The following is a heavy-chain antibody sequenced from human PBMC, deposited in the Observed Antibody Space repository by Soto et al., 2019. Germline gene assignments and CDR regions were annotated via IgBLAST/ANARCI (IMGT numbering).Heavy chain of an antibody. D-gene: IGHD1-1*01. CDR1: GGSISGTYYN. CDR2: IYYSGTT. J-gene: IGHJ5*01. CDR3: AILHTRSTNWIEP. Sequence: SETLSLTCTVSGGSISGTYYNWGWIRQSPGKGLEWIGTIYYSGTTYYNPSLKSRVTMSVDTSKNQFSLKLNSVTAADTAVYYCAILHTRSTNWIEPWGQGNLVPVSS. V-gene: IGHV4-39*01.